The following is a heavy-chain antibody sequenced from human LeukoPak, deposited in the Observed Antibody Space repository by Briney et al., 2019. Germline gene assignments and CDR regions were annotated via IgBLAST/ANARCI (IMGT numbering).Heavy chain of an antibody. V-gene: IGHV4-59*01. CDR2: IYYSGST. Sequence: SETLSLTCTVSGASISNYYWSWIRQPPGKGLEWIGYIYYSGSTNYNPSLKSRVTISVDTSKNQFSLKLSSVTAADTAVYYCARTYYDILTGYPLYFDYWGQGTLVTVSS. J-gene: IGHJ4*02. D-gene: IGHD3-9*01. CDR3: ARTYYDILTGYPLYFDY. CDR1: GASISNYY.